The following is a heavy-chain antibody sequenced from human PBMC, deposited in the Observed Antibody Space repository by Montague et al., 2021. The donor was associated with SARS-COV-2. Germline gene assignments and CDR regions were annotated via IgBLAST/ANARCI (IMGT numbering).Heavy chain of an antibody. J-gene: IGHJ4*02. Sequence: SETLSLTCTVSGGSISSYYWSWIRQPPGKGLEWIGYMYYSGSTNYNPSLKSRVTLSVDTSKNQLSLKLSSVTAADTAVYYCARDFDYWGRGTLVTVSS. CDR2: MYYSGST. V-gene: IGHV4-59*13. CDR3: ARDFDY. CDR1: GGSISSYY.